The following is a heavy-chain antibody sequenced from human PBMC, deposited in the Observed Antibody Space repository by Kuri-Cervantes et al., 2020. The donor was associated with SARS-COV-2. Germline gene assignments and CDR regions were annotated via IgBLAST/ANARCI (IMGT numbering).Heavy chain of an antibody. V-gene: IGHV4-34*01. D-gene: IGHD1-26*01. CDR2: LNHDGST. J-gene: IGHJ4*02. CDR3: ARAEYQPGSTTPFDY. CDR1: GGSINGHY. Sequence: GSLRLSCAVIGGSINGHYWSWIRQPPGKGLECIGELNHDGSTNYNPSLKSRITISGDASKNQFSLKVTSVTAADTAVYYCARAEYQPGSTTPFDYWGQGTLVTVSS.